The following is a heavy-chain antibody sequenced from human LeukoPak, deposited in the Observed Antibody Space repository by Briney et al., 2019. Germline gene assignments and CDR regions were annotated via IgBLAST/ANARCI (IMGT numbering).Heavy chain of an antibody. CDR2: IYYSGST. CDR3: ARDSPGEGYGDLGDYYFDY. J-gene: IGHJ4*02. CDR1: GGSISSGDYY. V-gene: IGHV4-30-4*01. Sequence: SQTLSLTCTVSGGSISSGDYYWSWIRQPPGKGLEWIGYIYYSGSTYYNPSLKRRVTISVDTSKNQFSLKLSSVTAADTAVYYCARDSPGEGYGDLGDYYFDYWGQGTLVTVSS. D-gene: IGHD4-17*01.